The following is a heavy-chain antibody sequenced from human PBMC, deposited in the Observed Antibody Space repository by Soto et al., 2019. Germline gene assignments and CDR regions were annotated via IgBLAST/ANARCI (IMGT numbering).Heavy chain of an antibody. CDR1: GGSFSGYY. D-gene: IGHD6-13*01. CDR2: INHSGST. Sequence: PSETLSLTCAVYGGSFSGYYWSWIRQPPGKGLEWIGEINHSGSTNYNPSLKSRVTISVDTSKNQFSLKLSSVTAADTAVYYWAGAGVSASFGYWGQGTLVTVSS. V-gene: IGHV4-34*01. J-gene: IGHJ4*02. CDR3: AGAGVSASFGY.